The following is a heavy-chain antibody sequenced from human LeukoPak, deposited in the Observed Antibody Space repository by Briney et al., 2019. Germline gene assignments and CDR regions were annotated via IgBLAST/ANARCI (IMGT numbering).Heavy chain of an antibody. CDR1: GYSFTSYL. Sequence: GESLKISCKGSGYSFTSYLIGGVRQLRGKRLEWMGIIYPGDSDTRYSPSFQGQVTISADKSISTAYLQWSSLKASDTAMYYCARQLYGGNSGAYFDYWGQGTLVTVSS. V-gene: IGHV5-51*01. D-gene: IGHD4-23*01. CDR3: ARQLYGGNSGAYFDY. CDR2: IYPGDSDT. J-gene: IGHJ4*02.